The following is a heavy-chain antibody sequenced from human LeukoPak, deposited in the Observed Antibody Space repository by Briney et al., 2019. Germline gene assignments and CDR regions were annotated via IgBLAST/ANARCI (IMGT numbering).Heavy chain of an antibody. CDR3: AKGYYYDSSGYYFDY. CDR1: GFTFDDYA. V-gene: IGHV3-9*01. CDR2: ISWNSGSI. Sequence: GRSLRLSCAASGFTFDDYAMHWVRQAPGKGLEWVSGISWNSGSIGYADFVKGRFTISRDNAKNSLYLQMNSLRAEDTALYYCAKGYYYDSSGYYFDYWGQGTLVTVSS. J-gene: IGHJ4*02. D-gene: IGHD3-22*01.